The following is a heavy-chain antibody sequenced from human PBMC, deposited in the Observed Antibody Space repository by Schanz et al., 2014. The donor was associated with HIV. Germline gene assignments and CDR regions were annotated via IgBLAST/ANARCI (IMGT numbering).Heavy chain of an antibody. Sequence: EVQLLESGGDLAQPGDSLRLSCVASGFVFRDFAMAWVRQAPGKGLEWVSAVTNSGSYVNYADSVKGRFTMSRDNSKKTLSLQMDSLRVDDTAIYYCAKRSGRSFGYFDSWGQGLLVTVSS. CDR3: AKRSGRSFGYFDS. CDR2: VTNSGSYV. D-gene: IGHD2-15*01. CDR1: GFVFRDFA. V-gene: IGHV3-23*05. J-gene: IGHJ4*02.